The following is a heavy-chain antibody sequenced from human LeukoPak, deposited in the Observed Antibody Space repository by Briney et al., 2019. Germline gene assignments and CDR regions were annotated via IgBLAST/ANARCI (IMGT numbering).Heavy chain of an antibody. Sequence: GSLRLSCAASGFTFSSYSMNWVRQAPGKGLEWVSSISSSSSYIYYADSVKGRFTISRDNAKNSLYLQMNSLRAEDTAVYYCARGYGSGSFYYYYMDVWGKGTTVTVSS. CDR2: ISSSSSYI. CDR1: GFTFSSYS. D-gene: IGHD3-10*01. J-gene: IGHJ6*03. V-gene: IGHV3-21*01. CDR3: ARGYGSGSFYYYYMDV.